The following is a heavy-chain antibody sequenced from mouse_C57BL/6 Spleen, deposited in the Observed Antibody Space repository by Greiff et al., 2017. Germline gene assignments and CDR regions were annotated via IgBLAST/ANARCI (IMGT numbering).Heavy chain of an antibody. Sequence: EVMLVESGGGLVQPGGSLSLSCAASGFTFTDYYMSWVRQPPGKALEWLGFIRNKANGYTTEYSASVKGRFTISRDNTQSILYLQMNALRAEDSATYYCARSPYYDYGSSYYAMDYWGQGTSVTVSS. D-gene: IGHD1-1*01. CDR2: IRNKANGYTT. V-gene: IGHV7-3*01. CDR1: GFTFTDYY. J-gene: IGHJ4*01. CDR3: ARSPYYDYGSSYYAMDY.